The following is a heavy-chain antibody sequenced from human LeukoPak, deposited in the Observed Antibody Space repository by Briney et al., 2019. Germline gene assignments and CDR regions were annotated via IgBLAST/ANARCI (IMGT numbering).Heavy chain of an antibody. D-gene: IGHD3-22*01. CDR2: INDYTGDT. V-gene: IGHV4-34*01. Sequence: PSETLSLTCTVFGGSFTDYFWTWIRHSPGKGLEWIGEINDYTGDTKYNPSLNSRVSISLEKSKNQLSLELRSVTAADTAVYYCARGRIAKIAVFHSFSYGMDVWGQGTTVTVSS. CDR1: GGSFTDYF. J-gene: IGHJ6*02. CDR3: ARGRIAKIAVFHSFSYGMDV.